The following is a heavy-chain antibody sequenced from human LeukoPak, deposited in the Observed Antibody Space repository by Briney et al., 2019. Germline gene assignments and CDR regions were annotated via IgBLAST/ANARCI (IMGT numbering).Heavy chain of an antibody. J-gene: IGHJ4*02. V-gene: IGHV3-23*01. D-gene: IGHD1-1*01. CDR1: GFTFSSYA. CDR3: AKSERHRDY. CDR2: ISGSVVST. Sequence: PGGSLRLSCEASGFTFSSYAMSWVRQTPGKGLEWVSAISGSVVSTYYADSVKGRFTISRDNSKNTLYLQMNSLRAEDTAIYYCAKSERHRDYWGQGTLVTVSS.